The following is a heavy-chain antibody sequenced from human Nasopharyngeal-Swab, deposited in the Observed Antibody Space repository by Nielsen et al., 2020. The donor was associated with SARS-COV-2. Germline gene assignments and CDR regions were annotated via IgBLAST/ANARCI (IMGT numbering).Heavy chain of an antibody. V-gene: IGHV3-74*01. CDR3: AKSGEVFGVIYYYYYMDV. CDR2: IKNDGSGT. J-gene: IGHJ6*03. Sequence: GGSLRLSCVATGFTFSIYWIHWVRQVPGKGLAWVSRIKNDGSGTVYADSVEGRFTISRDNSKNTLYLQMNSLRAEDTAVYYCAKSGEVFGVIYYYYYMDVWGKGTTVTVSS. CDR1: GFTFSIYW. D-gene: IGHD3-3*01.